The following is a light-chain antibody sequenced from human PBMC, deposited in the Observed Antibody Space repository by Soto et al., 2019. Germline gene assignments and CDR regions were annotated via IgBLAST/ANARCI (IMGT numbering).Light chain of an antibody. V-gene: IGKV1-39*01. J-gene: IGKJ5*01. CDR3: QQRYSIPLG. Sequence: DIQMTQSPSSLSASVGDRVTITCRTSQSIRTYLNWYQQKPGKAPKLLISAASSLQSGVPSRFSGSGSGTDFTPTISSLQAEDFATYYCQQRYSIPLGFGQRTRL. CDR2: AAS. CDR1: QSIRTY.